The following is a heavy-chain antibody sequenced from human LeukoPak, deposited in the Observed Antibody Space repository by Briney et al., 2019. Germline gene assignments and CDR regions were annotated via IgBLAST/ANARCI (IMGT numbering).Heavy chain of an antibody. CDR2: IAISGTYI. CDR3: ARGWVSSSLEGTIVHY. V-gene: IGHV3-21*01. D-gene: IGHD6-13*01. Sequence: GGSLRLSCAASGFILSDYNMNWVRQAPGKGLEWVSFIAISGTYITYADSVKGRFTISRDNAKNSLYLQMNSLRAEDTAVYYCARGWVSSSLEGTIVHYGGQGTLVTVSS. J-gene: IGHJ4*02. CDR1: GFILSDYN.